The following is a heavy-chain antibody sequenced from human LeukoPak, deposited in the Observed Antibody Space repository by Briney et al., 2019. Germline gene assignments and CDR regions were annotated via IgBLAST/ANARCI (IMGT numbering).Heavy chain of an antibody. CDR2: IRYDGSNK. Sequence: PGGSLRLSCAASGFTFSSYGMHWVRQARGEGLEWVAFIRYDGSNKYYADSVKGRFTISRDNSKNTLYLQMNSLRAEDTAVYYCATADYYGYSRTPDYWGQGTLVTVSS. CDR1: GFTFSSYG. V-gene: IGHV3-30*02. J-gene: IGHJ4*02. D-gene: IGHD3-10*01. CDR3: ATADYYGYSRTPDY.